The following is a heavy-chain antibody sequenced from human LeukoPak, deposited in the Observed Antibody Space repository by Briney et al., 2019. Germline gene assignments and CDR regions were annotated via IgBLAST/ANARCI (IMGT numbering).Heavy chain of an antibody. Sequence: GASVKVSCKASGYTFTSYGISWVRQAPGQGLEWMGWISAYNGNTNYAQKLQGRVTMTTDTSTSTAYMELSSLRSEDTAVYYCARVSANLRDNWFDPWGQGTLVAVSS. D-gene: IGHD6-25*01. J-gene: IGHJ5*02. CDR3: ARVSANLRDNWFDP. CDR2: ISAYNGNT. V-gene: IGHV1-18*01. CDR1: GYTFTSYG.